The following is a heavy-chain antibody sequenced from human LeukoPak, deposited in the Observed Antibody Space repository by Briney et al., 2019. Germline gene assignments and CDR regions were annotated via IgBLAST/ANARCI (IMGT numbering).Heavy chain of an antibody. CDR1: GYTFTDYY. CDR3: ARDPGSGNNL. D-gene: IGHD1/OR15-1a*01. V-gene: IGHV1-2*02. CDR2: INPNSGGT. J-gene: IGHJ4*02. Sequence: GASVKVSCKASGYTFTDYYMHWVRQAPGQGLEWMGRINPNSGGTKYAQNFQGRVTMTGDTSISTAYMELSSLTSDDTAVYYYARDPGSGNNLWGQGALVTVSS.